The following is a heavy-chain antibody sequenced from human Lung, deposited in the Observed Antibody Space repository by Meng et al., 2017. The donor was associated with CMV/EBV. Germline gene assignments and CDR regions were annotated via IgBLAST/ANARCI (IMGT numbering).Heavy chain of an antibody. CDR1: GFTFSRFS. V-gene: IGHV3-30-3*02. J-gene: IGHJ6*02. CDR3: AKNYTPNPLNDYGVDV. D-gene: IGHD5-24*01. CDR2: ISHDGKDK. Sequence: GESLKISCEASGFTFSRFSLHWVRQAPGQGLEWVAVISHDGKDKHSADSVKGQFTISRENYKSTLYLQMNSLRPVDTAVYYCAKNYTPNPLNDYGVDVWGRGTTVTVSS.